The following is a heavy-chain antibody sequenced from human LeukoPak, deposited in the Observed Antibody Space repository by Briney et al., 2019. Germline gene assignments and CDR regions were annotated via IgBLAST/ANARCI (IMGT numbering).Heavy chain of an antibody. CDR2: IYYSGST. CDR3: ARSGTRRQLWIY. Sequence: SETLSLTCTVSGGSISSYYWSWIRQPAGKGLEWIGYIYYSGSTNYNPSLKSRVTISVDTSKNQFSLKLSSVTAADTAVYYCARSGTRRQLWIYWGRGTLVTVSS. V-gene: IGHV4-59*01. CDR1: GGSISSYY. D-gene: IGHD5-18*01. J-gene: IGHJ4*02.